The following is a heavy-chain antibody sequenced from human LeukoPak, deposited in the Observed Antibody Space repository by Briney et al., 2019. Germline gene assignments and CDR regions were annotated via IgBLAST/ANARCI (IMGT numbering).Heavy chain of an antibody. Sequence: PGGSLRLSCAASGFTFSSYEMNWVRQAPGKGLEWVSYISSSSSTIYYADSVRGRFTISRDNAKNSLYLQMNSLRAEDTAVYYFARARIYRGSGRHAFYILGQGTMVTVSS. CDR2: ISSSSSTI. V-gene: IGHV3-48*03. CDR1: GFTFSSYE. CDR3: ARARIYRGSGRHAFYI. J-gene: IGHJ3*02. D-gene: IGHD3-16*02.